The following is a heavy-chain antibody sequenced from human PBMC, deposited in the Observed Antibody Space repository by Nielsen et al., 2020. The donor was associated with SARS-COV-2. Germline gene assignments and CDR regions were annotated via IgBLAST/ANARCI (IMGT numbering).Heavy chain of an antibody. Sequence: SETLSLTCTVSGGSISSYYWSWIRQPPGKGLEWIGYIYYSGSTNYNPSLKSRVTISVDTSKNQFSLKLSSVTAADTAVYYCARVVGYSYGLFDYWGQGTLVTVPQ. CDR1: GGSISSYY. J-gene: IGHJ4*02. V-gene: IGHV4-59*01. CDR3: ARVVGYSYGLFDY. D-gene: IGHD5-18*01. CDR2: IYYSGST.